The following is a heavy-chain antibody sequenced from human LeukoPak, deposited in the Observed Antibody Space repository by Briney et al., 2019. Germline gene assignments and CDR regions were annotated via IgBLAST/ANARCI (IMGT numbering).Heavy chain of an antibody. CDR3: ARGSPPYYYGSGSRRHFDL. CDR1: GGSLSGYY. CDR2: INHSRSN. V-gene: IGHV4-34*01. J-gene: IGHJ2*01. D-gene: IGHD3-10*01. Sequence: SETLSLTCAVYGGSLSGYYWSWIRQPPGKGLEWIGEINHSRSNNYNPSLKSRFTISVDTSKNQFSLKLSSVTAADTAVYYCARGSPPYYYGSGSRRHFDLWGRGTLVTVSS.